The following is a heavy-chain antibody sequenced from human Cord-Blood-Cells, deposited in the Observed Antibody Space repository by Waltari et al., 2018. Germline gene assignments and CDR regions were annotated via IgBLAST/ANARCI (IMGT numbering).Heavy chain of an antibody. CDR1: GFTVSSNY. D-gene: IGHD3-9*01. CDR3: ARVRSRILTGYYFDY. J-gene: IGHJ4*02. V-gene: IGHV3-53*01. Sequence: EVQLVESGGGFIQPGGSLRLSCAASGFTVSSNYMSWVRQAPGKGLEWVSVIYSGGSTYYADSVKGRFTISRDNSKNTLYLQMNSLRAEDTAVYYCARVRSRILTGYYFDYWGQGTLVTVSS. CDR2: IYSGGST.